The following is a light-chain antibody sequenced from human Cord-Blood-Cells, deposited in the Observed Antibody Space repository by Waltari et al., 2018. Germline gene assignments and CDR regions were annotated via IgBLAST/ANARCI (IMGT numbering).Light chain of an antibody. CDR1: QSISSY. V-gene: IGKV1-39*01. CDR2: AAS. Sequence: QMTLSPSSLPASVGDRFTITCRATQSISSYLKWYQQKPGKAPKLLIYAASSLQSGVPSRFSGSGSGTDFTLTISSLQPEDFATYYGQQSYSTAITFGQGTRLEIK. CDR3: QQSYSTAIT. J-gene: IGKJ5*01.